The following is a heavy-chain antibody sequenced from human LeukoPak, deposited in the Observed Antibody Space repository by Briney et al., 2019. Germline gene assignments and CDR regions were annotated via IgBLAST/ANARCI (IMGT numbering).Heavy chain of an antibody. Sequence: GGSLRLSCTASGFTFDDYAMTWVRQAPGKGLECIGFIRSKAYGGTTEYATSVKGRFTISRDDSKSIAYLQMNSLKTDDTAVYYCSRFAPRTYSYGVWFFDYWGQGTLVTVSS. CDR3: SRFAPRTYSYGVWFFDY. D-gene: IGHD5-18*01. CDR2: IRSKAYGGTT. J-gene: IGHJ4*02. V-gene: IGHV3-49*04. CDR1: GFTFDDYA.